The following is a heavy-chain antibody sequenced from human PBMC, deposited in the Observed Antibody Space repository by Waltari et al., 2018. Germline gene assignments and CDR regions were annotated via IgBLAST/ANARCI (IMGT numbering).Heavy chain of an antibody. Sequence: EVQLLESGGGLVPPGGSLRLYCAASGFSFGTHAMTWVRQAPGQGLKGVSTISSASAGTDDADSAKCLVTISRDNSKSAFYLQMDGLTVEDTAVYFCSRGGFGTTYIVDHWGQGVLVTVSS. CDR2: ISSASAGT. CDR3: SRGGFGTTYIVDH. D-gene: IGHD3-10*01. J-gene: IGHJ4*02. V-gene: IGHV3-23*01. CDR1: GFSFGTHA.